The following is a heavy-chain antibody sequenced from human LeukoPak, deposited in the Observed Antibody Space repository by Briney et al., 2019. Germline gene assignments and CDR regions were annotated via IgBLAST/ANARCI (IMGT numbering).Heavy chain of an antibody. CDR1: GYTFTGYY. V-gene: IGHV1-2*02. CDR2: INPNSGGT. Sequence: ASVKVSCKASGYTFTGYYMHWVRQAPGQGLEWMGGINPNSGGTNYAQKFQGRVTMTRDTSISTAYMELSRLRSDDTAVYYRARDTFAIAAATYFQHWGQGTLVTVSS. J-gene: IGHJ1*01. D-gene: IGHD6-13*01. CDR3: ARDTFAIAAATYFQH.